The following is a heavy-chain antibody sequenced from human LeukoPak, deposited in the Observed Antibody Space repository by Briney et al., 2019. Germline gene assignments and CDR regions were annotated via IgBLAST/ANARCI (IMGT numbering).Heavy chain of an antibody. Sequence: SETLSLTCTVSGGSISSYYWSLIRQPPGKGLEWIGEINHSGSTNYNPSLKSRVTISVDTSKNQFSLKLNSVTAADTAVYYCARIAVPRVRRYFDYWGQGTLVTVSS. D-gene: IGHD6-19*01. V-gene: IGHV4-34*01. CDR2: INHSGST. CDR3: ARIAVPRVRRYFDY. CDR1: GGSISSYY. J-gene: IGHJ4*02.